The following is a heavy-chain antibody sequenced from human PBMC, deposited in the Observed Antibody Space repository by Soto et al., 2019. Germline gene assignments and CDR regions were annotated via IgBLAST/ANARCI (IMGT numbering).Heavy chain of an antibody. CDR2: ITTAGDT. CDR1: GFTFSNYD. D-gene: IGHD6-19*01. J-gene: IGHJ6*02. CDR3: AKDRASGYSSGYGMDV. Sequence: PGGSLRLSCAASGFTFSNYDMHWVRQVTGKGLEWVSGITTAGDTYYPGSVKGRFTISRDNSKNTLYLQMNSLRAEDTAVYYCAKDRASGYSSGYGMDVWGQGTTVTVSS. V-gene: IGHV3-13*01.